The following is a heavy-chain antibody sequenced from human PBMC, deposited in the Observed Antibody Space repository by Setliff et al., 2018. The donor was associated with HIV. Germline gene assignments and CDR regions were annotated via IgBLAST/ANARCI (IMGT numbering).Heavy chain of an antibody. CDR2: IIPIFGTA. D-gene: IGHD1-1*01. J-gene: IGHJ6*03. V-gene: IGHV1-69*06. CDR1: GYSFTAYQ. Sequence: SVKVSCKTFGYSFTAYQMHWVRQAPGQGLEWMGRIIPIFGTANYAQKFQGRVTITADKSTSTAYMELSSLRSEDTAAYYCARNPQPTGTPDYYYYYYMDVWGKGT. CDR3: ARNPQPTGTPDYYYYYYMDV.